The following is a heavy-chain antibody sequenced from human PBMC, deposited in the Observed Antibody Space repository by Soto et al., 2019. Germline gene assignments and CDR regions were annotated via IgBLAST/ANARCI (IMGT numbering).Heavy chain of an antibody. V-gene: IGHV3-23*01. J-gene: IGHJ2*01. D-gene: IGHD3-22*01. CDR3: ARRYYDSSGYFPGDWYFDL. CDR1: GFTFSSYA. CDR2: ISGSGGST. Sequence: EVQLLESGGGLVQPGGSLRLSCAASGFTFSSYAMSWVRQAPGKGLEWVSAISGSGGSTYYADSVKGRFTISRDNSKNTLYLQMNSLRAEDTAVYYCARRYYDSSGYFPGDWYFDLWGRGTLVTVSS.